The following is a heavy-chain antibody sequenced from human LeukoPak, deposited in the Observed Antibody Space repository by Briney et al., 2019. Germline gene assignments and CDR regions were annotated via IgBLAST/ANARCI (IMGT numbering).Heavy chain of an antibody. CDR3: ARDLCHGGSCFHFDS. Sequence: VASVKVSCKASGFTFTTSAMQWVRQARGQRLEWIGWIVVGSGNTNYAQKFQERVTITRDMSTSTAYMELSSLRSEDTAVYYCARDLCHGGSCFHFDSWGQGTLVTVSS. V-gene: IGHV1-58*02. D-gene: IGHD2-15*01. CDR1: GFTFTTSA. J-gene: IGHJ4*02. CDR2: IVVGSGNT.